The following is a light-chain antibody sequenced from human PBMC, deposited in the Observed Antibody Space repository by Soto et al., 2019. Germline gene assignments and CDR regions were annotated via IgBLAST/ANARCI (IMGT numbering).Light chain of an antibody. Sequence: AIQLTQSPSSLASSVGDRVTLTCRASQGINNYLAWYQPKPGKVPKLRIYAASTLQSGVPSRLSGSGSGTDFTLTISSLQPEDYASYYCLQDHEHLTFGGGTKVDIK. CDR1: QGINNY. CDR2: AAS. V-gene: IGKV1-6*02. J-gene: IGKJ4*01. CDR3: LQDHEHLT.